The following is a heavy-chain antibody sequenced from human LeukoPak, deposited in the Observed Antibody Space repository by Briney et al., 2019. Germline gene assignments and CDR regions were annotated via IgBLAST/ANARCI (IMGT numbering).Heavy chain of an antibody. CDR2: IYYSGST. J-gene: IGHJ4*02. CDR1: GGSIRSSH. CDR3: ARSIAARPRFDY. D-gene: IGHD6-6*01. Sequence: PSETLSLTRTVSGGSIRSSHWSWIRQPPGKGLEFIGYIYYSGSTNYNPSLKSRVTISVDTSKNQFSLKLSSVTAADTAVYYCARSIAARPRFDYWGQGTLVTVSS. V-gene: IGHV4-59*08.